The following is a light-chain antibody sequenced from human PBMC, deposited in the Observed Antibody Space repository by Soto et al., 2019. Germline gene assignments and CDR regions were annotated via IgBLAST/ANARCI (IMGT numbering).Light chain of an antibody. CDR3: SSYTSSSTL. J-gene: IGLJ1*01. CDR1: SSDVGGYKY. CDR2: EVS. Sequence: QSALTQPASVSGSPGQSITISCTGTSSDVGGYKYVSWSQQHPGKAPKLMIYEVSDRPSGISSRFSGSKSGNTASLTISGLQTEDEADYYCSSYTSSSTLFGTGTKVTVL. V-gene: IGLV2-14*01.